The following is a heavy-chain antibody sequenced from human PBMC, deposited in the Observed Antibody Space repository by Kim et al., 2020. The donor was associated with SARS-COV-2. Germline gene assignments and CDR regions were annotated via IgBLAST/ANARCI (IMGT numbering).Heavy chain of an antibody. Sequence: SVKVSCKASGGTFSSYAISWVRQAPGQGLEWMGGIIPIFGTANYAQKFQGRVTITADESTSTAYMELSSLRSEDTAVYYCARGAVMDCSGGSCYSAYYYGMDVWGQGTTVTVSS. V-gene: IGHV1-69*13. CDR1: GGTFSSYA. CDR3: ARGAVMDCSGGSCYSAYYYGMDV. CDR2: IIPIFGTA. J-gene: IGHJ6*02. D-gene: IGHD2-15*01.